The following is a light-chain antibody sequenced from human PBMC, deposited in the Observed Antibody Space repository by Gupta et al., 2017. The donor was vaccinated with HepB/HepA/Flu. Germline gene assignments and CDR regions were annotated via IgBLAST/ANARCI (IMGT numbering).Light chain of an antibody. CDR2: KDS. J-gene: IGLJ2*01. CDR3: LSADSSFADGV. V-gene: IGLV3-16*01. CDR1: ALPKKY. Sequence: SSALPPPPSVSVSLGPMARITCSGEALPKKYAYWYQQKPGQFPVLVIYKDSERPAGSPERFAGASSGSSSGTSVTLTINGVQAEDEADYYCLSADSSFADGVFGGGTKLTVL.